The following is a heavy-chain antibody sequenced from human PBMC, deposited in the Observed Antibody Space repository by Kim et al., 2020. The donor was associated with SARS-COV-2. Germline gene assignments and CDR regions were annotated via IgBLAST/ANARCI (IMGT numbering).Heavy chain of an antibody. V-gene: IGHV3-33*01. J-gene: IGHJ4*02. Sequence: GGYLRLSCAASGFTFSSYGMHWVRQAPGKGLEWVAVIWYDGSNKYYADSVKGRFTISRDNSKNTLYLQMNSLRAEDTAVYYCAREPYTVTYHSFIDYWGQGTLVTVSS. CDR3: AREPYTVTYHSFIDY. D-gene: IGHD4-17*01. CDR2: IWYDGSNK. CDR1: GFTFSSYG.